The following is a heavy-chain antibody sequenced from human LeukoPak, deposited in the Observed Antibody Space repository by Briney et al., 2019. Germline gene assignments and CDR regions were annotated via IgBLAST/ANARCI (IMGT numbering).Heavy chain of an antibody. CDR2: IYYSGST. CDR3: ARGTGYSNPDY. V-gene: IGHV4-59*01. D-gene: IGHD5-18*01. J-gene: IGHJ4*02. Sequence: PSETLSLTCTVSGGSISSYDWSWIRQPPGKELEWIGYIYYSGSTNYNPSLKSRVTISVDTSKNQFSLKRSSVTAADTAVYHCARGTGYSNPDYWGQGTLVTVSS. CDR1: GGSISSYD.